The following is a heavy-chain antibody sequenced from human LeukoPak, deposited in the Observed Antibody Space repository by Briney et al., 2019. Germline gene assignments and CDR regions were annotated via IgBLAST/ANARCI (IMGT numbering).Heavy chain of an antibody. J-gene: IGHJ4*02. CDR2: IRHDGSER. V-gene: IGHV3-7*01. D-gene: IGHD5-18*01. Sequence: GGSLRLSCAASGFTFSSYWMSWVRQAPGKGLEWVANIRHDGSERYYVDSVKGRFTISRDNAKDSLYLQMNSLRVEDTAVYYCARGGSRQYNFWGQGTLVTVSS. CDR1: GFTFSSYW. CDR3: ARGGSRQYNF.